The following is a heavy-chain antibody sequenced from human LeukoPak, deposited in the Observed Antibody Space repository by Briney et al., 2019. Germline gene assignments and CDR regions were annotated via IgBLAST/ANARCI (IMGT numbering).Heavy chain of an antibody. CDR3: ARGVNNWNVDVFDI. D-gene: IGHD1-20*01. CDR1: GGSFSGYY. V-gene: IGHV4-34*01. CDR2: INHSGGT. J-gene: IGHJ3*02. Sequence: PSETLSLTCAVYGGSFSGYYWSWIRQPPGKGLEWIGEINHSGGTNYNPSLKSRVTISVDTSKNQFSPKLSSVTAADTAVYYCARGVNNWNVDVFDIWGQGTMVTVSS.